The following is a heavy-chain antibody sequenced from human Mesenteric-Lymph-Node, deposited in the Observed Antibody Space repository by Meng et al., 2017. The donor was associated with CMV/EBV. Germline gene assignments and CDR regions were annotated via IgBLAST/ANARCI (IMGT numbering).Heavy chain of an antibody. CDR2: ISGTTPYI. Sequence: GGSLRLSCAASGFTFSAYGMVWVRQTAGKGLEWVSSISGTTPYIHYADSVKGRFTISRDNANNSLYLQMNSLRAEDTAVYYCATYCSSSSCYRGGEFDYWSQGTLVTVSS. D-gene: IGHD2-2*02. V-gene: IGHV3-21*04. J-gene: IGHJ4*02. CDR3: ATYCSSSSCYRGGEFDY. CDR1: GFTFSAYG.